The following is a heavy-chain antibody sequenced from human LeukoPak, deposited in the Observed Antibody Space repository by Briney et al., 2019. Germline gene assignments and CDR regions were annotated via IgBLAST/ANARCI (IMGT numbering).Heavy chain of an antibody. CDR1: GGSISSYY. V-gene: IGHV4-59*12. CDR2: IYYSGST. Sequence: SETLSLTCTVSGGSISSYYWSWIRQPPGKGLEWIGYIYYSGSTNYNPSLKSRVTISVDTSKNQFSLKLSSVTAADTAVYYCARDRVNYDSSGYYSFPDAFDIWGQGTMVTVSS. J-gene: IGHJ3*02. D-gene: IGHD3-22*01. CDR3: ARDRVNYDSSGYYSFPDAFDI.